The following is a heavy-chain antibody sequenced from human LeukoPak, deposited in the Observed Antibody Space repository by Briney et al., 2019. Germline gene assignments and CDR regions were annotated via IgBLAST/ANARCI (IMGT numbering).Heavy chain of an antibody. CDR1: GGSISSYY. CDR2: IYTSGST. V-gene: IGHV4-4*07. CDR3: ARVEKEYYYDSSGYYHFAEYFQH. D-gene: IGHD3-22*01. J-gene: IGHJ1*01. Sequence: PSETLSLTCTVSGGSISSYYWSWIRQPAGKGLEWIGRIYTSGSTNYNPSLKSRVTMSVDTSKNQFSLKLSSVTAADTAVYYCARVEKEYYYDSSGYYHFAEYFQHWGQGTLVTVSS.